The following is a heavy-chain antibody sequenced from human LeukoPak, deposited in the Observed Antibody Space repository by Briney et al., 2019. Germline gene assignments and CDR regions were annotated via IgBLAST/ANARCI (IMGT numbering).Heavy chain of an antibody. CDR3: ARVSGGGYSSGWYKYGFDP. D-gene: IGHD6-19*01. CDR2: IYYSGST. V-gene: IGHV4-39*07. Sequence: SETLSPTCTVSGGSISSSSYYWGWIRQPPGKGLEWIGSIYYSGSTYYNPSLKSRVTISVDTSKNQFSLKLSSVTAADTAVYYCARVSGGGYSSGWYKYGFDPWGQGTLVTVSS. J-gene: IGHJ5*02. CDR1: GGSISSSSYY.